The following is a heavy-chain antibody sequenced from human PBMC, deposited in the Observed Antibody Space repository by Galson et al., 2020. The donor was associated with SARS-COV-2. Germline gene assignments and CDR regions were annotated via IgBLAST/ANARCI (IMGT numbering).Heavy chain of an antibody. Sequence: SETLSLTCAVYGGSFSGYYWSWIRQPPRKGLEWIGDINHSGSTNYNPSLKSRVTISVDTSKNQFSLTLSAVTAADTAVYYCARSSPRIMITFGGVSVPIYVDYWGKGTLVTVSS. V-gene: IGHV4-34*01. CDR1: GGSFSGYY. J-gene: IGHJ4*02. CDR3: ARSSPRIMITFGGVSVPIYVDY. D-gene: IGHD3-16*02. CDR2: INHSGST.